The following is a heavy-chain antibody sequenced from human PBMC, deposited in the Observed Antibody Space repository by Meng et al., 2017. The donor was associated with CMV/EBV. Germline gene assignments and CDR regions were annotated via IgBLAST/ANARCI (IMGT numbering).Heavy chain of an antibody. CDR2: IYYSGST. CDR1: GGSVSSGSYY. Sequence: SETLSLTCTVSGGSVSSGSYYWSWIRQPPGKGLEWIGYIYYSGSTNYNPSLNSRVTISVDTSKNQFSLKLSSVTAADTAVYYCAREDLAAAGLYGMDVWGQGTTVTVSS. CDR3: AREDLAAAGLYGMDV. V-gene: IGHV4-61*01. J-gene: IGHJ6*02. D-gene: IGHD6-13*01.